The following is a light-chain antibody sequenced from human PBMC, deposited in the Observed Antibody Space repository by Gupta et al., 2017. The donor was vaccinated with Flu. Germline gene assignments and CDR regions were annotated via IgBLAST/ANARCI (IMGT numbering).Light chain of an antibody. V-gene: IGKV2-28*01. CDR1: QSLLNNDGKNY. CDR3: MQDLRIDT. J-gene: IGKJ2*01. CDR2: VGS. Sequence: EIVLIQSPLSLPVTPGEPASISCRSSQSLLNNDGKNYLDWYLQKPGQSPQLLIYVGSKRASGVPDRFSGSGSGKDFTLKSSRGEDEDVGVYYCMQDLRIDTFGQGTKLEIK.